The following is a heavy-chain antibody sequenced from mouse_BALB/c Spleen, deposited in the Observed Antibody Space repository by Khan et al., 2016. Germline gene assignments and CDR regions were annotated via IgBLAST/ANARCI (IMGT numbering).Heavy chain of an antibody. CDR2: IHPGGGGS. Sequence: QVQLQQSGAELVRPGASVKLSCKALGYTFTDYEMHWVKQTPVHGLEWIGAIHPGGGGSAYNQKFKVRATLTADKSSSTAYMELSSQTSEDSAVYYYAKGLRSGYYYDYWGKGTTLTVSS. D-gene: IGHD2-4*01. CDR1: GYTFTDYE. J-gene: IGHJ2*01. V-gene: IGHV1-15*01. CDR3: AKGLRSGYYYDY.